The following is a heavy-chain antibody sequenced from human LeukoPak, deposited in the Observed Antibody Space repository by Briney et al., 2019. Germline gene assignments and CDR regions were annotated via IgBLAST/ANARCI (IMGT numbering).Heavy chain of an antibody. CDR2: ISSSSSYI. J-gene: IGHJ5*02. Sequence: GGSLRLSCAASGFTFSSYSMNWVRQAPGKGLEWVSSISSSSSYIYYADSVKGRFTISRDNAKNSLYLQMNSLRAEDTAVYYCVREGPRRSWFDPWGQGTLVTVSS. D-gene: IGHD6-6*01. CDR3: VREGPRRSWFDP. CDR1: GFTFSSYS. V-gene: IGHV3-21*01.